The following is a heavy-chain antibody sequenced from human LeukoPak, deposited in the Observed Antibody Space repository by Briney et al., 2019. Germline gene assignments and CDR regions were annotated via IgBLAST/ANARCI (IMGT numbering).Heavy chain of an antibody. J-gene: IGHJ4*02. CDR3: ARGSPMTTVTTIDY. Sequence: PSETLSLTCTVSGVPVSSDSHYWNWIRQPPGKGLEWIGCISYSGSTNYKSSLKSRVTISVDTSKNQFSLKLSSVTAADTAVYYCARGSPMTTVTTIDYWGQGTLVTVSS. CDR1: GVPVSSDSHY. CDR2: ISYSGST. D-gene: IGHD4-17*01. V-gene: IGHV4-61*01.